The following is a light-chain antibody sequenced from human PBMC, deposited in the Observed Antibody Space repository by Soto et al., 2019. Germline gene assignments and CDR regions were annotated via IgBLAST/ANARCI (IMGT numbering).Light chain of an antibody. CDR3: SSYAGTSDV. Sequence: SVLTQPPSASGSPGQSVTISCTGTSSDVGGYNFVSRYQQHAGKVPRLMIYEVNKRPSGVPDRFSGSKSGNTASLTVSGLQPEDEADYYCSSYAGTSDVFGTGNKVTVL. V-gene: IGLV2-8*01. CDR1: SSDVGGYNF. CDR2: EVN. J-gene: IGLJ1*01.